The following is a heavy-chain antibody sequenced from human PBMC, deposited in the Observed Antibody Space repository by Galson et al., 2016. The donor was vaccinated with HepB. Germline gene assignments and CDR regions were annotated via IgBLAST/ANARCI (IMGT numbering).Heavy chain of an antibody. V-gene: IGHV3-73*01. CDR3: MSYRDDYLRGGD. CDR2: IRSKTNTYAT. J-gene: IGHJ4*02. CDR1: GFTFSGSA. D-gene: IGHD5-12*01. Sequence: SLRLSCAVSGFTFSGSAIHWVRPASVKGLEWVGRIRSKTNTYATAYGESVKGRFTISRDDSRNTAYLQMNSLKTEDTAVYYCMSYRDDYLRGGDWGQGTLVTVSS.